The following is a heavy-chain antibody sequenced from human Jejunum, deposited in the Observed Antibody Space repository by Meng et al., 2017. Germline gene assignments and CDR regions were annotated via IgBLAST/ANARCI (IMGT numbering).Heavy chain of an antibody. V-gene: IGHV5-51*01. CDR3: ARQAGTYGDRGFDS. J-gene: IGHJ4*02. D-gene: IGHD4-17*01. CDR1: GYSFSNYW. CDR2: IYPGDSDT. Sequence: GESLKISCQGSGYSFSNYWIGWVRQMPGKGLELMGIIYPGDSDTKYSPSFEGQVTISADKSINTAYVQWSSLTASDTAIYYCARQAGTYGDRGFDSWGQGTLVTVSS.